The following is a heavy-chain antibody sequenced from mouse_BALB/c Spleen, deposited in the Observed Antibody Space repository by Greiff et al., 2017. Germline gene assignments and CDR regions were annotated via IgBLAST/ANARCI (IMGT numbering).Heavy chain of an antibody. J-gene: IGHJ3*01. CDR2: IDPANGNT. Sequence: EVQRVESGAELVKPGASVKLSCTASGFNIKDTYMHWVKQRPEQGLEWIGRIDPANGNTKYDPKFQGKATITADTSSNTAYLQLSSLTSEDTAVYYCAYYDYDWFAYWGQGTLVTVSA. V-gene: IGHV14-3*02. CDR1: GFNIKDTY. CDR3: AYYDYDWFAY. D-gene: IGHD2-4*01.